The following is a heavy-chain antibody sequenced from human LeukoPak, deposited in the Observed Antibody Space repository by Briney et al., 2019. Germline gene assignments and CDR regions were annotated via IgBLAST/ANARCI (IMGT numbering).Heavy chain of an antibody. CDR1: GFTFSSYG. CDR3: AKGRGAVAGPNWFDP. V-gene: IGHV3-30*02. CDR2: IRYDGSNK. Sequence: PGGSLRLSCAASGFTFSSYGMHWVRQAPGKGLEWVAFIRYDGSNKYYADSVKGRFTISRDNSKDTLYLQMNSLRAEDTAVYYCAKGRGAVAGPNWFDPWGQGTLVTVSS. D-gene: IGHD6-19*01. J-gene: IGHJ5*02.